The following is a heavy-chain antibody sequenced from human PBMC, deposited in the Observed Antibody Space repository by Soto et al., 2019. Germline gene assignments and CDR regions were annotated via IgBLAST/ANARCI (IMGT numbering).Heavy chain of an antibody. Sequence: SETLSLTCTVSGGSISSSSYYWGWIRQPPGKGLEWIGSIYYSGSTYYNPSLKSRVTICVDTSKNQFSLKLSSVTAADTAVYYCSRGRRTAVTIDYWGQGTLVTVSS. CDR3: SRGRRTAVTIDY. V-gene: IGHV4-39*01. CDR1: GGSISSSSYY. CDR2: IYYSGST. D-gene: IGHD4-17*01. J-gene: IGHJ4*02.